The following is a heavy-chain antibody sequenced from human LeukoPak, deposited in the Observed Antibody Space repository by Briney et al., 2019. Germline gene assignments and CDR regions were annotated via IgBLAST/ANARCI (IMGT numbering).Heavy chain of an antibody. CDR1: GGTFSSYA. CDR3: AREARGSGSYYASRGNWFDP. V-gene: IGHV1-69*04. CDR2: IIPILGIA. D-gene: IGHD3-10*01. J-gene: IGHJ5*02. Sequence: VASVKVSCKASGGTFSSYAISWVRQAPGQGLEWMGRIIPILGIANYAQKFQGRVTITADKSTSTAYMELSSLRSEDTAVYYCAREARGSGSYYASRGNWFDPWGQGTLVTVSS.